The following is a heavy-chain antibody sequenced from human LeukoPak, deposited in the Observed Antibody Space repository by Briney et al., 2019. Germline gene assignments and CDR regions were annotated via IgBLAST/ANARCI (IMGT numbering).Heavy chain of an antibody. CDR3: ATPPTVTRNY. V-gene: IGHV3-23*01. CDR1: GFTFSSYA. Sequence: GGSLRLSCAASGFTFSSYAMSWVRQAPGKGLEWVSSISGSGGSTYYADFVKGRFTISRDNSKNTLYLQMNSLRAEDTAVYYCATPPTVTRNYWGQGTLVTVSS. D-gene: IGHD4-17*01. CDR2: ISGSGGST. J-gene: IGHJ4*02.